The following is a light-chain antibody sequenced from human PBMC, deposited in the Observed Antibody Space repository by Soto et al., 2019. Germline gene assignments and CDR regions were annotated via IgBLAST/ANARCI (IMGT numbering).Light chain of an antibody. CDR2: EVT. J-gene: IGLJ3*02. CDR3: SSYEASNNFYLV. CDR1: SSDVCGYNY. Sequence: QSALTQPPSASGSPGQSVTISCTGTSSDVCGYNYVSWYQQYPGRAPKLMIYEVTKRPSGVPDRFSGSKSGNTASLTVSGLQAEDEAYYSCSSYEASNNFYLVFGGGTTVTVL. V-gene: IGLV2-8*01.